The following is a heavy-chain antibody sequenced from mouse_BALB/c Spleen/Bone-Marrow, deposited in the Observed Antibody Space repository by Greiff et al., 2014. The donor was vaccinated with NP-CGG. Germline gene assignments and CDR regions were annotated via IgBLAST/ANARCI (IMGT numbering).Heavy chain of an antibody. J-gene: IGHJ4*01. CDR3: ASSGNYEGGAMDY. D-gene: IGHD2-1*01. Sequence: EVQVVESGAELVKPGASVKLSCTASGFNIKDTFMHWMKQRPEQGLEWNGRIDPANGITKYDPKFQGKATTTTDTSSNTVYLQLSSLTSEDTAVYYCASSGNYEGGAMDYWGQGTSVTVSS. CDR1: GFNIKDTF. V-gene: IGHV14-3*02. CDR2: IDPANGIT.